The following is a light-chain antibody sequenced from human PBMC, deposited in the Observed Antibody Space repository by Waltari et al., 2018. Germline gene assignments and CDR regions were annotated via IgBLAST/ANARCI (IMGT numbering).Light chain of an antibody. CDR3: EQLNKYPST. V-gene: IGKV1-9*01. CDR2: TAS. CDR1: QGISNY. Sequence: DIQLTQSPSFLSASVGDRVTITCRASQGISNYVPWYQHKPGKAPRLLIHTASTLHSGVPSRFSGSGSGTEFTLTISSLQPEDFAIYYCEQLNKYPSTFGQGTKVEIK. J-gene: IGKJ2*01.